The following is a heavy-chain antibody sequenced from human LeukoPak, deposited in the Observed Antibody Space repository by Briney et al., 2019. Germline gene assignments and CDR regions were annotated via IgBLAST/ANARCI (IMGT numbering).Heavy chain of an antibody. CDR2: INPNSGGT. V-gene: IGHV1-2*02. D-gene: IGHD6-13*01. J-gene: IGHJ5*02. CDR3: ARDKEYSSSWYVWFDP. Sequence: ASVKLSCKASGYTFTGYYMHWVRQAPGQGLEWMGWINPNSGGTNYAQKFQGRVTMTRDTSISTAYMELSRLRSDDTAVYYCARDKEYSSSWYVWFDPWGQGTLVTVSS. CDR1: GYTFTGYY.